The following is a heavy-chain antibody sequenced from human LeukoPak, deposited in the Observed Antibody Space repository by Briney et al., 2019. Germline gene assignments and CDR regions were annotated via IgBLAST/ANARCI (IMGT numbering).Heavy chain of an antibody. CDR2: ISDSGST. J-gene: IGHJ4*02. Sequence: PSETLSLTCTVSGGSISSSYRSWIRQPPGKGLEWIGYISDSGSTNYNPSLKSRVTISVDTSKNQFSLKLSSVTAADTAVYYCAREDSSALSWGQGTLVTVS. D-gene: IGHD3-22*01. V-gene: IGHV4-59*12. CDR1: GGSISSSY. CDR3: AREDSSALS.